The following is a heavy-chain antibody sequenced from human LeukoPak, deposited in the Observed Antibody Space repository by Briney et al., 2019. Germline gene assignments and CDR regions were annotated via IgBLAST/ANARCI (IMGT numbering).Heavy chain of an antibody. CDR3: ARESDKHYDFWSGYLALDY. D-gene: IGHD3-3*01. Sequence: GGSLRLSCAASGFTFSSYSMNWVRQAPGKGLEWVSYISSSGTTIYYADSVKGRFTISRDNAKNSLYLQMNSLRVEDTAAYYCARESDKHYDFWSGYLALDYWGQGTLVTVSS. V-gene: IGHV3-48*01. CDR1: GFTFSSYS. J-gene: IGHJ4*02. CDR2: ISSSGTTI.